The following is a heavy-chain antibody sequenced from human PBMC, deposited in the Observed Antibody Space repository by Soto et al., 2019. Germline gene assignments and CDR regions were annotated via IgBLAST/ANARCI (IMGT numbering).Heavy chain of an antibody. Sequence: ASVKVSCKASGGTFSSYAISWVRQAPGQGLEWMGGIIPIFGTANYAQKFQGRVTITADESTSTAYMELSSLRSEDTAVYYCARGIAAAGSFDYWGQGTLVTVSS. CDR1: GGTFSSYA. D-gene: IGHD6-13*01. J-gene: IGHJ4*02. V-gene: IGHV1-69*13. CDR2: IIPIFGTA. CDR3: ARGIAAAGSFDY.